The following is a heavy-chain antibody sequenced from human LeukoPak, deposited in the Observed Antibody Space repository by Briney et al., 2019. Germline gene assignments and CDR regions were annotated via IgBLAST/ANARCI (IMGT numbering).Heavy chain of an antibody. J-gene: IGHJ3*02. V-gene: IGHV3-48*01. CDR3: ASVVASPAFDI. Sequence: GGSLRLSCAASGFTFSSYSMNWVRQAPGKGLEWVSHISSSSSTIYYADSVKGRFTISRDNAKNSLYLQMNSLRAEDTAVYYCASVVASPAFDIWGQGTMVTVSS. CDR1: GFTFSSYS. D-gene: IGHD2-15*01. CDR2: ISSSSSTI.